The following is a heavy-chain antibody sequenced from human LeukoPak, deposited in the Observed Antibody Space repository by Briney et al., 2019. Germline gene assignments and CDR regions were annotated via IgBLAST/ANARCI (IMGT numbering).Heavy chain of an antibody. D-gene: IGHD3-3*01. CDR1: GYSISSGYY. J-gene: IGHJ4*02. Sequence: PSETLSLTCAVSGYSISSGYYWGWIRQPPGKGLEWIGSIYHSGSTYYNPSLKSRVTISVDTSKNQFSLKLGSVTAADTAVYYCARFTIFGVGPDYWGQGTLVTVSS. CDR3: ARFTIFGVGPDY. CDR2: IYHSGST. V-gene: IGHV4-38-2*01.